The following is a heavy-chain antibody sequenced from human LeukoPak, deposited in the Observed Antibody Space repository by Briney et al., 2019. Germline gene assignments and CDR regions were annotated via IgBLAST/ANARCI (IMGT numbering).Heavy chain of an antibody. J-gene: IGHJ4*02. CDR2: INHSGST. V-gene: IGHV4-34*01. CDR3: ARLSGFGGRKYIDY. Sequence: SETLSLTCAVYGGSFSGYYWSWIRQPPGKGLEWIGEINHSGSTNYNPSLKSRVTISVDTSKNQFSLKLSSVTAADTAVYYCARLSGFGGRKYIDYWGQGTLVTVSS. CDR1: GGSFSGYY. D-gene: IGHD3-10*01.